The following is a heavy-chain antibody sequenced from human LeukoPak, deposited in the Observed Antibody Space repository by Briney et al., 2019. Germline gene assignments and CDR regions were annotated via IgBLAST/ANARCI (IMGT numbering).Heavy chain of an antibody. CDR1: GFTFSSYS. CDR2: ISSSSSTI. V-gene: IGHV3-48*04. CDR3: ARDFRDFQKAFDY. D-gene: IGHD3-3*01. Sequence: PGGSLRLSCAASGFTFSSYSMNWVRQAPGKGLEWVSYISSSSSTIYYANSVKGRFTISRDNAKNSLYLQMNSLRAEDTAVYYCARDFRDFQKAFDYWGQGTLVTVSS. J-gene: IGHJ4*02.